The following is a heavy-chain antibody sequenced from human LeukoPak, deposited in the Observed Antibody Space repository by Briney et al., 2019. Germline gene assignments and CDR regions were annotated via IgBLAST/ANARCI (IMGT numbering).Heavy chain of an antibody. D-gene: IGHD5-24*01. Sequence: GGSLRLSCAASGFTFSRYSMNWVRQAPGKGLEWVSVIYGGGNIYYADSVKGRFTISRDNSKNTLYLQMNSLRAEDTAVYYCARGAGYNYPYYFDYWGQGTLVTVSS. CDR3: ARGAGYNYPYYFDY. V-gene: IGHV3-53*01. J-gene: IGHJ4*02. CDR1: GFTFSRYS. CDR2: IYGGGNI.